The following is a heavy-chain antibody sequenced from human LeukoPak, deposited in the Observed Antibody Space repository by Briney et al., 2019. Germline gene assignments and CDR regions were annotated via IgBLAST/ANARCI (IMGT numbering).Heavy chain of an antibody. J-gene: IGHJ4*02. Sequence: SETLSLTCTVSGGSISSSSYYWGWIRQPPGKGLEWLGSIYYSGSTYYNPSLKSRVTISVDTSKNQFSLKLSSVTAADTAVYYCARGEQWLPPYYFDYWGQGTLVTVSS. V-gene: IGHV4-39*01. CDR2: IYYSGST. D-gene: IGHD6-19*01. CDR1: GGSISSSSYY. CDR3: ARGEQWLPPYYFDY.